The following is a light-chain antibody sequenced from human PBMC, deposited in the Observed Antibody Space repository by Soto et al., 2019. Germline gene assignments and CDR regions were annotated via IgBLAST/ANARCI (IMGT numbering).Light chain of an antibody. J-gene: IGKJ2*01. V-gene: IGKV3-20*01. CDR1: KSVSSSY. CDR3: QQYDSSLYT. CDR2: GTS. Sequence: EIVLTQSPGTMSLSPGERATLACRASKSVSSSYLAWYQQKPCQAPRLLIYGTSTRTTGSPDRFSGSGSETDYTLTISRLDPEDCAVYYCQQYDSSLYTFGQGTKLEIK.